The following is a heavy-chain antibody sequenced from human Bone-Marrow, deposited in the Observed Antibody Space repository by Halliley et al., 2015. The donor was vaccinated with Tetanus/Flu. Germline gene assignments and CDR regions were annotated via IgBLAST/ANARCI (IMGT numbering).Heavy chain of an antibody. CDR1: GYSFNDYV. V-gene: IGHV1-18*01. CDR3: ARGQAGGTFGASDY. Sequence: QLVQSGAEVKKPRASMKVSCKASGYSFNDYVITWMRQAPGQGPEWMGWISAYNGNTKYSERLQGRLIMTTDTSTSTAYMELRSLGSDDTAVYYCARGQAGGTFGASDYWGQGTLVSVSS. CDR2: ISAYNGNT. J-gene: IGHJ4*02. D-gene: IGHD3-16*01.